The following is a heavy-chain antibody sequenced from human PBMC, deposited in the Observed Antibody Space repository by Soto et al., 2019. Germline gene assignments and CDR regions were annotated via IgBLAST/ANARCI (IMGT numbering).Heavy chain of an antibody. V-gene: IGHV1-18*01. CDR3: ARVDPRGVAVVRDY. CDR1: GNTFASHG. Sequence: SVKVSCKASGNTFASHGFSWVRQAPGQGLEWMGWISGFNGQTNYALKFQGRVTLTTDASTSTAYMELRSLRSDDTAVYFCARVDPRGVAVVRDYWGQGTLVTVSS. CDR2: ISGFNGQT. D-gene: IGHD3-10*01. J-gene: IGHJ4*02.